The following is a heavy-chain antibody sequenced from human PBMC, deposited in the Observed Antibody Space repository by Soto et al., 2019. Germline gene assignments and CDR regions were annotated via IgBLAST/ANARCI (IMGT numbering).Heavy chain of an antibody. CDR1: GFTFSSYG. V-gene: IGHV3-33*01. J-gene: IGHJ3*02. CDR2: IWYDGSNK. Sequence: QVQLVESGGGVVQPGRSLRLSCAASGFTFSSYGMHWVRQAPGKGLELVAVIWYDGSNKYYADSVKGRFTISRDNSKNTLYLQMNSLWAEDTAVYYCARDCMVRELGEFPNPQDAFEIWGQVTMVTVSS. CDR3: ARDCMVRELGEFPNPQDAFEI. D-gene: IGHD3-10*01.